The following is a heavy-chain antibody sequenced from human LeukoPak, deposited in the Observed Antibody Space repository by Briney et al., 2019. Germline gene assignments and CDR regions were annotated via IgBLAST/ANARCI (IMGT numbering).Heavy chain of an antibody. CDR1: GGTFSSYA. V-gene: IGHV1-69*13. J-gene: IGHJ5*02. D-gene: IGHD3-3*01. CDR2: IIPIFGTT. CDR3: ARGTSRYDFWSGYYDWFDP. Sequence: SVKVSCKASGGTFSSYAISWVRQAPGQGLEWMGGIIPIFGTTNYAQKLQGRVTITADESTSTAYMELSSLRSEDTAVYYCARGTSRYDFWSGYYDWFDPWGQGTLVTVSS.